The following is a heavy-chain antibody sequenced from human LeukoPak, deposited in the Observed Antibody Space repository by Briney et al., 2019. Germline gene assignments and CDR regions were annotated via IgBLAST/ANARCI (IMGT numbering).Heavy chain of an antibody. CDR1: GGTFSSYA. Sequence: ASVKVSCKASGGTFSSYAISWVRQAPGQGLEWMGGIIPIFGTANYAQKFQGRVTITADKSTSTAYMELSSLRSEDTAVYYCARAGLYYGSGSYYNADYWGQGTLVTVSS. J-gene: IGHJ4*02. V-gene: IGHV1-69*06. D-gene: IGHD3-10*01. CDR3: ARAGLYYGSGSYYNADY. CDR2: IIPIFGTA.